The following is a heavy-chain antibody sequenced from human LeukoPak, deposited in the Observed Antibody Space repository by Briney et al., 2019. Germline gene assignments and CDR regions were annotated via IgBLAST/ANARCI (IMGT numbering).Heavy chain of an antibody. Sequence: GGSLRLSCAASGLTFNNYGMGWVRQAPGKGLEWVSGISGTGRSTYYADSVKGRFTISRDNSKNTLYLQMNSLRAEDTAVYYCAKGGYSYDRKDYYYYGMDVWGQGTTVTVSS. CDR1: GLTFNNYG. D-gene: IGHD5-18*01. CDR3: AKGGYSYDRKDYYYYGMDV. V-gene: IGHV3-23*01. J-gene: IGHJ6*02. CDR2: ISGTGRST.